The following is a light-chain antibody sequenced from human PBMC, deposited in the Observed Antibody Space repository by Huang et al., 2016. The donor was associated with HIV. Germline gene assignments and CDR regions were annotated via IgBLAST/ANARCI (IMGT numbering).Light chain of an antibody. CDR1: HSVDSE. CDR3: QQYNDWPPLT. CDR2: DAS. J-gene: IGKJ4*01. Sequence: EIEMTPSRDTLSVSPGERATLSCRASHSVDSELAWYQQKPGQAPRLLIYDASTRATGVSAKFNVTGSGAEFSLTITNLQFDDFAVYYCQQYNDWPPLTFGGGTKVEI. V-gene: IGKV3-15*01.